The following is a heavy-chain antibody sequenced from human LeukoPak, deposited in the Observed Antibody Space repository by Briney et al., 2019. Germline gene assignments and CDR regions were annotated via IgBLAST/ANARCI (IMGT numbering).Heavy chain of an antibody. CDR2: ISSSSSTI. CDR3: ARAHYYDSSGLDF. J-gene: IGHJ4*02. CDR1: GFTFSSYS. Sequence: GGSLRLSCAASGFTFSSYSMNWVRQAPGKGLEWVSYISSSSSTIYYADSVKGRFTISRDNAKNSLYLQMNSLRAEDTAVYYCARAHYYDSSGLDFWGQGTLVTVSS. D-gene: IGHD3-22*01. V-gene: IGHV3-48*01.